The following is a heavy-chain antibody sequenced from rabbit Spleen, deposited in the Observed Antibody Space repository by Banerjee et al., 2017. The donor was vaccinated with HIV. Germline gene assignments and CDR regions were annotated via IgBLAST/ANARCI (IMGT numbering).Heavy chain of an antibody. V-gene: IGHV1S40*01. CDR1: GFSFSSSYY. CDR3: ARGSAAMTMVITGYYLNL. D-gene: IGHD2-1*01. Sequence: QSLEESGGGLVKPGASLTLTCTASGFSFSSSYYMYWVRQAAGKGLERIGTIVAGSSSGSAYYASWAKGRFTISKTSSTTVTLEMTSLTAADTATYFCARGSAAMTMVITGYYLNLWGPGTLVTVS. CDR2: IVAGSSSGSA. J-gene: IGHJ4*01.